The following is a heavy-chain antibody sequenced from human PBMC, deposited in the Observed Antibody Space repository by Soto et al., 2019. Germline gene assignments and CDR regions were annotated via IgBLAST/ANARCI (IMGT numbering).Heavy chain of an antibody. CDR1: GFSLSTSGVG. CDR2: IYWNDDK. Sequence: QITLKESGPTLVKPTQTLTLTCTFSGFSLSTSGVGVGWIRQPPGKALEWLAVIYWNDDKRYSPSLESRLTIPQDPPKNQVVLTMTNMDPVDTATYYCAHAVGGGNSAYFQSWGQGTLVTVSS. CDR3: AHAVGGGNSAYFQS. D-gene: IGHD3-16*01. J-gene: IGHJ1*01. V-gene: IGHV2-5*01.